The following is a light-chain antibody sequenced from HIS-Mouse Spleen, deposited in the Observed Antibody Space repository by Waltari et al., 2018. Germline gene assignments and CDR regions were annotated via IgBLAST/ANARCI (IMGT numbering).Light chain of an antibody. V-gene: IGLV2-23*01. CDR2: EGS. J-gene: IGLJ1*01. CDR1: SRYVGSYYL. Sequence: QSALTQPAPVSGSPGQTTPLSRTGTSRYVGSYYLSSWYQQHPGTAHKLMIYEGSKRPSGVSNRFSGSKSGNTASLTISGLQAEDEADYYCCSYAGSSTYVFGTGTKVTVL. CDR3: CSYAGSSTYV.